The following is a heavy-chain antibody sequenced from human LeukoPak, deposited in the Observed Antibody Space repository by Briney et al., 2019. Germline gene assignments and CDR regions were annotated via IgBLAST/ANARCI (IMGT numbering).Heavy chain of an antibody. J-gene: IGHJ4*02. Sequence: QPGGSLRLSCAASGFTFDDYAMHWVRQAPGKGLEWVSLISGDGGSTYYADSVKGRFTISRDNSKNSLYLQMNSLRTEDTALYYCAKDSYCSGGSCYHFGYWGQGTLVTVSS. D-gene: IGHD2-15*01. V-gene: IGHV3-43*02. CDR1: GFTFDDYA. CDR2: ISGDGGST. CDR3: AKDSYCSGGSCYHFGY.